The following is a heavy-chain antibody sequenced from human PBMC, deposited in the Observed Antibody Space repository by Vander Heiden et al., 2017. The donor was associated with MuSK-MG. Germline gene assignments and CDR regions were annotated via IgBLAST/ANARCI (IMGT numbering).Heavy chain of an antibody. CDR3: AKDTTY. CDR1: GFTFSSYG. J-gene: IGHJ4*02. D-gene: IGHD1-1*01. V-gene: IGHV3-30*02. Sequence: QVQLVESGGGVVQPGGSLRLSCAASGFTFSSYGRHWVRQAPGKGLEWVAFIRYDGSNKYYADSVKGRFTISRDNSKNTLYLHMNSLRGGDTAVYYCAKDTTYWGQGTLVTVSS. CDR2: IRYDGSNK.